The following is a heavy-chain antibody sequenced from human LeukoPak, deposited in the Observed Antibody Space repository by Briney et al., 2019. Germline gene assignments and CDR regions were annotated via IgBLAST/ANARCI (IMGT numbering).Heavy chain of an antibody. D-gene: IGHD3-10*01. V-gene: IGHV3-23*01. CDR1: GFAFSDYA. CDR3: AKYYYDSGTYSFDY. J-gene: IGHJ4*02. CDR2: ISGSDGTT. Sequence: QSGGSLRLSCAASGFAFSDYAMTWVRQAPGKGLEWVSAISGSDGTTYYADSVKGRFTISRDNSKNTLYLQMNSLRADDTVVYYCAKYYYDSGTYSFDYWGQGTLVTVSS.